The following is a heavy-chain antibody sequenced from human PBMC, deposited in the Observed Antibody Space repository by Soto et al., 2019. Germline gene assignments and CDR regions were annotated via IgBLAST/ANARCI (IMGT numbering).Heavy chain of an antibody. D-gene: IGHD3-10*01. CDR1: GFIFKMYW. CDR3: TRGPRPISTGTGAY. J-gene: IGHJ4*02. CDR2: IYNDGTYS. V-gene: IGHV3-74*01. Sequence: PGGSLRLSCAASGFIFKMYWMHWVRQSPGKGLVWISRIYNDGTYSDYADSVRDQFTISRDNVNDTLYLQMNNLRAEDSGLYYCTRGPRPISTGTGAYWGQGTQVTVSS.